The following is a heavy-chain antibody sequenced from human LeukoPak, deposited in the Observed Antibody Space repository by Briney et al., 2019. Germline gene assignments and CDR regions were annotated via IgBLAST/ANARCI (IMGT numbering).Heavy chain of an antibody. Sequence: SSVKVSCKASGGTFSSYTISWVRQAPGQGLEWMGRIIPILGIANYAQKFQGRVTITADKSTSTAYMELSGLRSEDTAVYYCARSNDYDYVWGSYRDYFDYWGQGTLVTVSS. CDR3: ARSNDYDYVWGSYRDYFDY. CDR1: GGTFSSYT. CDR2: IIPILGIA. V-gene: IGHV1-69*02. J-gene: IGHJ4*02. D-gene: IGHD3-16*01.